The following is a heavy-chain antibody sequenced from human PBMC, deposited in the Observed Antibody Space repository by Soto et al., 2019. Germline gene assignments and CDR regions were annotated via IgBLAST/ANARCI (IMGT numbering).Heavy chain of an antibody. J-gene: IGHJ4*02. CDR2: ISAYNGNT. D-gene: IGHD3-22*01. CDR1: GYTFTSYG. Sequence: ASVKVSCKASGYTFTSYGISWVRQAPGQGLEWMGWISAYNGNTNYAQKLQGRVTMTTDTSTSTAYMELRSLRSDDTAVYYCARGGWTYYYDSSGYYYFDYWGQGTLVTVSS. CDR3: ARGGWTYYYDSSGYYYFDY. V-gene: IGHV1-18*01.